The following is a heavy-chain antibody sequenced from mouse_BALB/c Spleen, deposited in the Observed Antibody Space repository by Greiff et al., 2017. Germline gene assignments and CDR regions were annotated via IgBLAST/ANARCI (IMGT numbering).Heavy chain of an antibody. Sequence: EVKLMESGGGLVKPGGSLKLSCAASGFTFSDYYMYWVRQTPEKRLEWVATISDGGSYTYYPDSVKGRFTISRDNAKNNLYLQMSSLKSEDTAMYYCARGGITSWFAYWGQGTLVTVSA. CDR3: ARGGITSWFAY. V-gene: IGHV5-4*02. J-gene: IGHJ3*01. CDR1: GFTFSDYY. CDR2: ISDGGSYT. D-gene: IGHD2-4*01.